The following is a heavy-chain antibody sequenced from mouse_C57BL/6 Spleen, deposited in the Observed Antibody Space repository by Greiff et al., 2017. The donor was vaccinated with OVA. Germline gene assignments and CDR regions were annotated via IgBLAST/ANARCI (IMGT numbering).Heavy chain of an antibody. CDR2: ISYDGSN. D-gene: IGHD1-1*01. V-gene: IGHV3-6*01. CDR3: AREGRYYGSSFDY. J-gene: IGHJ2*01. CDR1: GYSITSGYY. Sequence: EVQLQQSGPGLVKPSQSLSLTCSVTGYSITSGYYWNWIRQFPGNKLEWMGYISYDGSNIYNPSLKNRISITRDTSKNQFFLKLNSVTTEDTATYYCAREGRYYGSSFDYWGQGTTLTVSS.